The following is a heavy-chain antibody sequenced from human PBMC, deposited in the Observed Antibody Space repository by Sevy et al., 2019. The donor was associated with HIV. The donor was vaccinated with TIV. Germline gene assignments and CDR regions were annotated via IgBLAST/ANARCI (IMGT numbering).Heavy chain of an antibody. CDR1: GFTFSSYS. J-gene: IGHJ4*02. D-gene: IGHD3-3*01. CDR3: ARDSFYDFSLDY. Sequence: GGSLRLSCAASGFTFSSYSMNWVRQAPGKGLEWVSYISSSSSTKYYADSVKGRFTISRDNARNSLYLQMNSLRDEDTAVYYCARDSFYDFSLDYWGQGTLVTVSS. V-gene: IGHV3-48*02. CDR2: ISSSSSTK.